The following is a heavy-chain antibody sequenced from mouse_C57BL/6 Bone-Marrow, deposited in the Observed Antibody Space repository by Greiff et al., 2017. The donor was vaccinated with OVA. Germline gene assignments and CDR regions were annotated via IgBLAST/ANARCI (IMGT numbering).Heavy chain of an antibody. D-gene: IGHD1-1*01. CDR2: IYPGSGNT. V-gene: IGHV1-76*01. CDR3: ANPTDY. J-gene: IGHJ2*01. CDR1: GYTFTDYY. Sequence: VQLQESGAELVRPGASVKLSCKASGYTFTDYYINWVKQRPGQGLEWIARIYPGSGNTYYNEKFKGKATLTAEKSSSTAYMQLSSLTSEDSAVYFCANPTDYWGQGTTLTVSS.